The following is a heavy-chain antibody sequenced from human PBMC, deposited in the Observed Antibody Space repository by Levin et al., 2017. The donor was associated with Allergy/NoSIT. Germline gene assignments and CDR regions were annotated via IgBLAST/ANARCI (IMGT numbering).Heavy chain of an antibody. V-gene: IGHV3-21*01. CDR1: GDTISYDN. J-gene: IGHJ4*02. CDR3: ARDAASRQWLTRFDD. Sequence: GESLKISCEVSGDTISYDNMNWVRQAPGKGLEWVAAISSSSSFSYYADPVKGRFIISRDNGKKSLFLQMNSVRVEDTAVYYCARDAASRQWLTRFDDWGQGTLVTVSS. D-gene: IGHD6-19*01. CDR2: ISSSSSFS.